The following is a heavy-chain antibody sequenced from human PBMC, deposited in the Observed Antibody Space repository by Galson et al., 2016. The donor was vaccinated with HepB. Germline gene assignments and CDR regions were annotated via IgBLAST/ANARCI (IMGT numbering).Heavy chain of an antibody. Sequence: SLRLSCAASGFTSSNHWMSWVRQAPGKGLERVAGISQDGGKKDYLESVKGRFTISRDNAKNSLYLQMDNLRAEDTAVYYCARIIRPFAEFDSWGQGTLVTVAS. J-gene: IGHJ4*02. CDR1: GFTSSNHW. CDR2: ISQDGGKK. V-gene: IGHV3-7*01. CDR3: ARIIRPFAEFDS. D-gene: IGHD3-16*01.